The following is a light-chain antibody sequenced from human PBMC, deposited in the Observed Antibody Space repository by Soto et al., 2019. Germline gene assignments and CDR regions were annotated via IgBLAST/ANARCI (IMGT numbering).Light chain of an antibody. CDR1: SSDVGSYNI. Sequence: QSALTQPASVSGSPGQSITISCTGTSSDVGSYNIVSWYQQHPGKAPKLTIYEGSKRPSGVSNRFSGSKSGNTASLTISGLQAEDEADYYCCSYAGSSTLVVFGGGTKLTVL. V-gene: IGLV2-23*01. J-gene: IGLJ2*01. CDR2: EGS. CDR3: CSYAGSSTLVV.